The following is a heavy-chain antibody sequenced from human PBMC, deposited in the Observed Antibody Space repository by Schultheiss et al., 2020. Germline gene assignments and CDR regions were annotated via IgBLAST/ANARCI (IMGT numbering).Heavy chain of an antibody. D-gene: IGHD3-3*01. Sequence: SQTLSLTCAISGDSVSSNSAAWNWIRQSPSRGLEWLRRTYFRSKWYNDYAVSVKSRITINPDTSKNQFSLQLNSVTPEDTAVYYCARGDYDFWSGIGYGYYYMDVWGKGTTVTVSS. CDR2: TYFRSKWYN. J-gene: IGHJ6*03. CDR3: ARGDYDFWSGIGYGYYYMDV. CDR1: GDSVSSNSAA. V-gene: IGHV6-1*01.